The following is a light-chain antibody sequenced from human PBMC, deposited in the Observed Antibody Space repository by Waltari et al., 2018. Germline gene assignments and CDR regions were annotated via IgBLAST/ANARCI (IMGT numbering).Light chain of an antibody. CDR1: QSITNW. CDR3: QQYDNYWT. J-gene: IGKJ1*01. V-gene: IGKV1-5*03. CDR2: RAS. Sequence: DIQMTQSPSTLSASVGDRVTITCRASQSITNWLAWYQQKPGKAPKLLIYRASNLESGGPSRFSGSGSGTEFTLTISSLQPDDFATYYCQQYDNYWTFGQGTKVEIK.